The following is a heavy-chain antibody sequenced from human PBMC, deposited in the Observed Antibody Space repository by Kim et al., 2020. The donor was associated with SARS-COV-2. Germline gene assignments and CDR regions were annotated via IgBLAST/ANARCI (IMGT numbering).Heavy chain of an antibody. CDR3: ARDAYCGGDCYSVFDY. D-gene: IGHD2-21*02. J-gene: IGHJ4*02. CDR1: GYTFTGYY. Sequence: ASVKVSCKASGYTFTGYYMHWVRQAPGQGLEWMGWINPNSGGTNYAQKFQGWVTMTRDTSISTAYMELSRLRSDDTAVYYCARDAYCGGDCYSVFDYWGQGTLVTVSS. CDR2: INPNSGGT. V-gene: IGHV1-2*04.